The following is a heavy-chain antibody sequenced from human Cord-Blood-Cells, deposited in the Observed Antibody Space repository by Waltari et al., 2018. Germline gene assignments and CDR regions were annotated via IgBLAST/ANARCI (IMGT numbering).Heavy chain of an antibody. CDR2: IYYRGST. V-gene: IGHV4-39*01. CDR1: GGSISSSSYY. Sequence: QLQLQESGPGLVKPSETLSLTCTVSGGSISSSSYYWGWIRQPPGKGLEWIGSIYYRGSTYYNPSLKSRVTISVDTSKNQFSLKLSSVTAADTAVYYCARQYSSSSRYFDYWGQGTLVTVSS. D-gene: IGHD6-6*01. CDR3: ARQYSSSSRYFDY. J-gene: IGHJ4*02.